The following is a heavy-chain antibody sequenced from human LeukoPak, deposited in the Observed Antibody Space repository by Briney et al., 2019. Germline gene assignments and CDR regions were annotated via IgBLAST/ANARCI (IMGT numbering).Heavy chain of an antibody. CDR3: ARRQPIAGLFDY. CDR1: GGSISSYY. Sequence: PSETLSLTCTVSGGSISSYYWSWIRQPPGKGLEWIGYIYYSGSTYYNPSLKSRVTVSKDTSKNQFSLNLSSVTAADTAVYYCARRQPIAGLFDYWGQGTLVTVSS. J-gene: IGHJ4*02. V-gene: IGHV4-59*01. D-gene: IGHD2-15*01. CDR2: IYYSGST.